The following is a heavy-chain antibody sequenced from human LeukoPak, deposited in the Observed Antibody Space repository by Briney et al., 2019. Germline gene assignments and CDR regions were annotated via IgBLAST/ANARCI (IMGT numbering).Heavy chain of an antibody. D-gene: IGHD4-11*01. J-gene: IGHJ4*02. Sequence: SETLSLTCAVYGGSFSGYYWSWIRQPPGKGLEWIGYIYYSGSTNYNPSLKSRVTISVDTSKNQFSLKLSSVTAADTAVYYCARESETIDYWGQGTLVTVSS. V-gene: IGHV4-59*01. CDR3: ARESETIDY. CDR2: IYYSGST. CDR1: GGSFSGYY.